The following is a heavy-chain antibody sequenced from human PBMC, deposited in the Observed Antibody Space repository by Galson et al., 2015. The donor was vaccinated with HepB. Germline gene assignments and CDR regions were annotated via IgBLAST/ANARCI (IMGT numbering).Heavy chain of an antibody. D-gene: IGHD6-13*01. CDR1: GYSFTSYW. V-gene: IGHV5-51*01. CDR3: ARHRGGSSITAAADC. CDR2: IYPSDSDT. Sequence: QSGAEVKKPGESLKISCKGSGYSFTSYWIGWVRQMPGKGLEWMGIIYPSDSDTRYSPSFQGQVTISADKSISTAYLQWSSLKASDTAMYYCARHRGGSSITAAADCWGQGTLVTVSS. J-gene: IGHJ4*02.